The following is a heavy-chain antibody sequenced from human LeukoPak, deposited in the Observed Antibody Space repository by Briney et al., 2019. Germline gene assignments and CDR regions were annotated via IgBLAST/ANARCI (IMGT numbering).Heavy chain of an antibody. D-gene: IGHD6-19*01. CDR2: INPNSGGT. Sequence: ASVKASCKASGYTFTGYYIHWVRQAPGQGREWMGWINPNSGGTNYPQKFQGRVTMTRDTSISTAYMELSSLTSDDTALYYCAGTGYSSGWVDYWGQGTLVTVSS. CDR1: GYTFTGYY. J-gene: IGHJ4*02. CDR3: AGTGYSSGWVDY. V-gene: IGHV1-2*02.